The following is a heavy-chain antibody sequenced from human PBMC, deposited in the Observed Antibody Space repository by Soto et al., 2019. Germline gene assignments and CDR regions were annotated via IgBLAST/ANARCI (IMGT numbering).Heavy chain of an antibody. J-gene: IGHJ4*02. CDR3: AKDLRNIGARPWFKCFDD. D-gene: IGHD6-6*01. V-gene: IGHV3-23*04. Sequence: VQLVESGGGVVQPGRSLRLSCAASGFTFTAYAMNWVRQAPGKGLEWVAGITSSGSGTFYADSVKGRFTISRDNFRNTLYLELSTVREDDTAVYFCAKDLRNIGARPWFKCFDDWGQGTLVTVSS. CDR2: ITSSGSGT. CDR1: GFTFTAYA.